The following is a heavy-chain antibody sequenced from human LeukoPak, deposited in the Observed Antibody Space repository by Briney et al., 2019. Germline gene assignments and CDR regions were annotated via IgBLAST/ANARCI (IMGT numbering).Heavy chain of an antibody. J-gene: IGHJ6*03. D-gene: IGHD3-10*01. V-gene: IGHV1-8*01. CDR1: GYTFTSYD. CDR3: ARGPPGRSTKYYYGSGRNYMDV. CDR2: MNPNSGNT. Sequence: GASVKVSCKASGYTFTSYDINWVRQATGQGLEWMGWMNPNSGNTGYAQKFQGRVTMTRNTSISTAYMELSSLRSEDTAVYYCARGPPGRSTKYYYGSGRNYMDVWGKGTTVTISS.